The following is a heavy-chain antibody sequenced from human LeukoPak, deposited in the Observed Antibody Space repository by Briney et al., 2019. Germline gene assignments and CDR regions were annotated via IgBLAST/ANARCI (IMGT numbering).Heavy chain of an antibody. Sequence: KPSETLSLTCTVSGGSISSSSYYWGWIRQPPGKGLEWIGSIYYSGSTYYNPSLKSRVTISVDTSKNQFSLKLSSVTVADTAVYYCASRGYSYGLDYWGQGTLVTVSS. D-gene: IGHD5-18*01. V-gene: IGHV4-39*01. CDR3: ASRGYSYGLDY. CDR2: IYYSGST. J-gene: IGHJ4*02. CDR1: GGSISSSSYY.